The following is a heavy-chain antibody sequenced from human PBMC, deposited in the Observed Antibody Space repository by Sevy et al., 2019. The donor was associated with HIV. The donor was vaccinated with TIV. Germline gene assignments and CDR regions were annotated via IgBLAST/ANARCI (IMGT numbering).Heavy chain of an antibody. Sequence: GGSLRLSCAASGFTFSSYSMNWVRQAPGKGLEWVSYISSSSSTIYYADSAKGRFTISRDNAKNSQYLQMNSLRDEDTAVYYCARAHYYGSGSSAQFDYWGQGTLVTVSS. J-gene: IGHJ4*02. D-gene: IGHD3-10*01. CDR1: GFTFSSYS. CDR2: ISSSSSTI. V-gene: IGHV3-48*02. CDR3: ARAHYYGSGSSAQFDY.